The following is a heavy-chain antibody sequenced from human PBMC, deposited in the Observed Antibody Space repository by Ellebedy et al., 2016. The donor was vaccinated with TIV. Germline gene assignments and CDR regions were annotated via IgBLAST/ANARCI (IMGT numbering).Heavy chain of an antibody. D-gene: IGHD3-22*01. Sequence: PGGSLRLSCAGSGIVFSGSSMNWVRQAPGKGLEWVSSISDSSTYIFYADSVRGRFTISRDNAKNSLYLQMNSLRVEDTAVYYCELAYYYDSSGYYNTHAFDIWGQGTMVTVSS. CDR2: ISDSSTYI. J-gene: IGHJ3*02. CDR1: GIVFSGSS. CDR3: ELAYYYDSSGYYNTHAFDI. V-gene: IGHV3-21*04.